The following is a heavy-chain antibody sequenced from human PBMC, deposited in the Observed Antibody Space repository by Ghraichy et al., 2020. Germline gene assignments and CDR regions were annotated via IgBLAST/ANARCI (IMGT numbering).Heavy chain of an antibody. CDR3: TRAGSTSAFDI. CDR2: IRSKAYGGTP. Sequence: GGSLRLSCTTSGFTFGDYAMSWVRQAPGKGLEWVGFIRSKAYGGTPEYAASVKGRFIISRDDSKSIAYLQMNSLKTEDTAVYYCTRAGSTSAFDIWGQGTMVTVSS. CDR1: GFTFGDYA. D-gene: IGHD6-6*01. V-gene: IGHV3-49*04. J-gene: IGHJ3*02.